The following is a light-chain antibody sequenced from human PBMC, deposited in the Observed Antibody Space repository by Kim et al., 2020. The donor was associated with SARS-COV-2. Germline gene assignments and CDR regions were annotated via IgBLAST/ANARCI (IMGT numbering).Light chain of an antibody. J-gene: IGKJ5*01. CDR3: QKYNSAPNT. V-gene: IGKV1-27*01. CDR1: QGISNY. CDR2: AAS. Sequence: ASVGDKVTITCRASQGISNYLAWYQQKPGKVPKLLIYAASTLQSGVPSRFSGSGSGTDFTLTISSLQPEDVATYYCQKYNSAPNTFGQGKRLEIK.